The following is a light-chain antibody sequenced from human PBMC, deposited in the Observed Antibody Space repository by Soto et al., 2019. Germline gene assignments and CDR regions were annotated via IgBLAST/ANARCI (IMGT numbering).Light chain of an antibody. CDR1: SSDVGGYNY. V-gene: IGLV2-14*01. CDR3: SSYTSNSVL. J-gene: IGLJ2*01. Sequence: QSALTQPASVSGSPGQSITISCTGTSSDVGGYNYVSWYQHYPGKAPKLMIYEVSNWPSGVSNRFSGSKSGNTASLTLSGLQAEDEADYYCSSYTSNSVLFGGGTKLTVL. CDR2: EVS.